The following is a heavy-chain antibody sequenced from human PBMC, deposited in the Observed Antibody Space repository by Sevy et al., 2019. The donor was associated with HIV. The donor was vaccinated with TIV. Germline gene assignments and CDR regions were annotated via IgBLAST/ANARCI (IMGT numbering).Heavy chain of an antibody. CDR2: ISYDGSNK. J-gene: IGHJ6*02. Sequence: GGSLRLSCAASGFTFSSYGMHWVRQAPGKGLEWVAVISYDGSNKYYADSVKGRFTISRDNSKNTLYLQMDSLRAEDTAVYYCAKDQAGTTYYYYYYGMDVWGQGTTVTVSS. CDR1: GFTFSSYG. CDR3: AKDQAGTTYYYYYYGMDV. D-gene: IGHD1-7*01. V-gene: IGHV3-30*18.